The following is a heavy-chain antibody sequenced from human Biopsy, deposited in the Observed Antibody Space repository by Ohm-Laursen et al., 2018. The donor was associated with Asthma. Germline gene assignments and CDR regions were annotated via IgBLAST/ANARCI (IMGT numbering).Heavy chain of an antibody. CDR1: GGSMSSSSYY. V-gene: IGHV4-39*07. D-gene: IGHD2-15*01. CDR2: ISYTGSA. Sequence: GTLSLTCTVSGGSMSSSSYYWGWIRQPPGKGLEWMGSISYTGSAYHNPSLKSRVTISVDPSKKQISLRLSSVIAADTAVYYCAGFCSGGNCPDHWGQGTLVTVSS. CDR3: AGFCSGGNCPDH. J-gene: IGHJ4*02.